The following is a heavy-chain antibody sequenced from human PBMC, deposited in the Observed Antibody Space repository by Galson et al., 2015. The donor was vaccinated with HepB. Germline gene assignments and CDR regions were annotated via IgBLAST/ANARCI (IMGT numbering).Heavy chain of an antibody. CDR2: ITPLFDTP. CDR3: ARDPNTGAAFDY. J-gene: IGHJ4*02. V-gene: IGHV1-69*05. CDR1: GGTFNNYA. D-gene: IGHD1-26*01. Sequence: SVKVSCKASGGTFNNYAISWVRQAPGQGLEWMGGITPLFDTPNYAQKFQGRVTMTTDTSTSTAYMELRSLRSDDTAVYYCARDPNTGAAFDYWGQGTLVTVSS.